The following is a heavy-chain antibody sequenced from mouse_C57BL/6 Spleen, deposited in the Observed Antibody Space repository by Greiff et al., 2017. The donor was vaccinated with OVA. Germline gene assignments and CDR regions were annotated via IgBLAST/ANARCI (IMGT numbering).Heavy chain of an antibody. J-gene: IGHJ1*03. D-gene: IGHD5-1*01. CDR3: ARNLPRGWYFDV. Sequence: VQLQESGAELVKPGASVKLSCTASGFNIKDYYMHWVKQRTEQGLEWIGRIDPEDGETKYAPKFQGKATITADASSNTAYLQLSSLTSEDTAVDDCARNLPRGWYFDVWGTGTTVTVSS. CDR1: GFNIKDYY. CDR2: IDPEDGET. V-gene: IGHV14-2*01.